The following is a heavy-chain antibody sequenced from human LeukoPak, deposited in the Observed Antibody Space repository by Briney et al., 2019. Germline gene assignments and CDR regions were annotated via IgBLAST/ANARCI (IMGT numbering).Heavy chain of an antibody. V-gene: IGHV4-39*01. CDR3: ARRTGSRLPNWLDP. J-gene: IGHJ5*02. CDR1: DGSISSSGYY. Sequence: SETLSLTCTVTDGSISSSGYYWGWIRQPPGKGLEWIGTIYYSGTTYYNPSLKSRVTISVDTFKNHSSLKLNSVTAADTAVYYCARRTGSRLPNWLDPWGQGTLVTVSS. D-gene: IGHD3-10*01. CDR2: IYYSGTT.